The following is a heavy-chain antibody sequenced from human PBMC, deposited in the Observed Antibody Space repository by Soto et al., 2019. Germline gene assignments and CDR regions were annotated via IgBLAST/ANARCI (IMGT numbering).Heavy chain of an antibody. CDR3: ARDLASVRMDV. V-gene: IGHV3-33*01. CDR2: IWYDGSDK. CDR1: GFTFRNHG. J-gene: IGHJ6*02. Sequence: QVQVVESGGGVVQPGRSLRLSCAASGFTFRNHGMHWVRQAPGKGLEWVAVIWYDGSDKYYADSVKGRFTISRDNSKNTLFLQMNSLTADDTAVYYCARDLASVRMDVWGQGTTVIVSS. D-gene: IGHD3-16*01.